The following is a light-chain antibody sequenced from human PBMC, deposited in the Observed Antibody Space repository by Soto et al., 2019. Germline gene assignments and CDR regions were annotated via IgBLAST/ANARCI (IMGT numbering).Light chain of an antibody. Sequence: IQMTQSPSSLSASVGDRAIITCRSDHSINNYLNWYQQRPGKVPKLLIYAASTLQSGVPSRFSGSGSGRVFTLTINSLQPEDFATYYCQQSYSTLGTFGRGTRVEI. J-gene: IGKJ2*01. CDR3: QQSYSTLGT. CDR1: HSINNY. V-gene: IGKV1-39*01. CDR2: AAS.